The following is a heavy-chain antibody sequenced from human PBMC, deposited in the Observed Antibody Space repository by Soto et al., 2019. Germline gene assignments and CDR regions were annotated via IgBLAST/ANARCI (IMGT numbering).Heavy chain of an antibody. CDR1: GFTVSSNY. V-gene: IGHV3-53*01. Sequence: EVQLVESGGGLIQPGGSLRLSCAASGFTVSSNYMSWVRQAPGKGLEWVSVIYSGGSTYYADSVKGRFTISRDNSTNPLYLRMHRLRAEVTAVYYCAREPYYYDRSGPSAGMDVGGQGTTVVVSS. CDR2: IYSGGST. CDR3: AREPYYYDRSGPSAGMDV. J-gene: IGHJ6*02. D-gene: IGHD3-22*01.